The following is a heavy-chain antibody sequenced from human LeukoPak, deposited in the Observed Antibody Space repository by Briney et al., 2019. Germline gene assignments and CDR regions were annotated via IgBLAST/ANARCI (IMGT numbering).Heavy chain of an antibody. CDR3: ARGGPYSSGWYGDEPHEYYYYYYGMDV. Sequence: GASVKVSCKASGYTFTSYDINWVRQATGQGLEWMGWMNPNSGNTGYAQKFQGRVTMTRNTSISTAYMELSSLRSEDTAVYYCARGGPYSSGWYGDEPHEYYYYYYGMDVWGQGTTVTVSS. CDR1: GYTFTSYD. V-gene: IGHV1-8*01. D-gene: IGHD6-19*01. J-gene: IGHJ6*02. CDR2: MNPNSGNT.